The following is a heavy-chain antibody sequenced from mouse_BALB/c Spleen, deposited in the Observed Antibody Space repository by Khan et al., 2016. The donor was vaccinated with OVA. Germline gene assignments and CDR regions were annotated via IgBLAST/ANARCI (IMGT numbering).Heavy chain of an antibody. CDR1: GFTFSSFG. CDR2: ISSGSSTI. D-gene: IGHD2-1*01. Sequence: EVELVESGGGLVQPGGSRKLSCAASGFTFSSFGIHWVRQAPKKGLEWVAYISSGSSTIYYVDTVKGRFTISRDIPKNTLFLQMTSLRSEDTAMYYCARSGGNFHWYFDVWGAGTSGTVSS. J-gene: IGHJ1*01. CDR3: ARSGGNFHWYFDV. V-gene: IGHV5-17*02.